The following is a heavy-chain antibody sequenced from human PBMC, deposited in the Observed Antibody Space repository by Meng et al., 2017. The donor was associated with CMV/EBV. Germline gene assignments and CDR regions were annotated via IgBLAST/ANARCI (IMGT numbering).Heavy chain of an antibody. CDR2: IRYDGSNK. CDR3: AKDLYYYDSSGPFDY. V-gene: IGHV3-30*02. D-gene: IGHD3-22*01. J-gene: IGHJ4*02. Sequence: LSLTCAASGFTFSSYGMHWVRQAPGKGLEWVAFIRYDGSNKYYADSVKGRFTISRDNSKNTLYLQMNSLRAEDTAVYYCAKDLYYYDSSGPFDYWGQGTLVTVSS. CDR1: GFTFSSYG.